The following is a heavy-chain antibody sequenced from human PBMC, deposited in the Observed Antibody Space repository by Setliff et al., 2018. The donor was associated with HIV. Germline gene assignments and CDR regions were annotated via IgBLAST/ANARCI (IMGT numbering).Heavy chain of an antibody. Sequence: ASVKVSCKALTFLVTGYNIHWVRLAPGHGPEWLGRINPNNGGTDYAQKFQGRVTMARDMSRTTVYMELTSLRTEDTAVYYCARGGYSGEFLDAFDIWGQGTLVTVSS. CDR1: TFLVTGYN. J-gene: IGHJ3*02. CDR2: INPNNGGT. V-gene: IGHV1-2*06. D-gene: IGHD5-12*01. CDR3: ARGGYSGEFLDAFDI.